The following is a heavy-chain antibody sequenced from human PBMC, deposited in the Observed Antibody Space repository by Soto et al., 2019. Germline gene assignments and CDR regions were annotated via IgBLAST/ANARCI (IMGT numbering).Heavy chain of an antibody. CDR3: ARGSSSRLGVQYYYYGMDV. CDR2: ISSSGSAI. Sequence: EVQLVESGGGLVQPGGSLRLSCAASGFTFSSYEMNWVRQAPGKGLEWVSSISSSGSAIYYADSVKGRFTISRDNAKNSLYLQMSSLSAEDTAVYYCARGSSSRLGVQYYYYGMDVWGQGTTVTVSS. V-gene: IGHV3-48*03. CDR1: GFTFSSYE. J-gene: IGHJ6*02. D-gene: IGHD3-16*01.